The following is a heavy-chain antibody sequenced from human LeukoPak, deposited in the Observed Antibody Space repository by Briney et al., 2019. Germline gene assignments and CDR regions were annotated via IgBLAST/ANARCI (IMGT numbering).Heavy chain of an antibody. V-gene: IGHV4-34*01. CDR3: ARGRDDILTGYVY. CDR1: GGSFSGYY. J-gene: IGHJ4*02. Sequence: SETLSLTCAVYGGSFSGYYWSWIRQPPGKGLEWIGEINHSGSTNYNPSLKSRVTISVDTSKNQFSLKLSSVTAADTAVYYCARGRDDILTGYVYWGQGTLVTVSS. D-gene: IGHD3-9*01. CDR2: INHSGST.